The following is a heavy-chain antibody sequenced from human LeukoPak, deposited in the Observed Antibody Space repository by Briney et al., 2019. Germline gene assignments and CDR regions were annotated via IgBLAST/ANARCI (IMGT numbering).Heavy chain of an antibody. Sequence: SVKVSCKASGYTFTSYGISWVRQAPGQGLEWMGGIIPIFGTANYAQKFQGRVTITTDESTSTAYMELSSLRSEDTAVYYCARDRGLPLNNWFDPWGQGTLVTASS. V-gene: IGHV1-69*05. D-gene: IGHD3-10*01. CDR1: GYTFTSYG. CDR3: ARDRGLPLNNWFDP. CDR2: IIPIFGTA. J-gene: IGHJ5*02.